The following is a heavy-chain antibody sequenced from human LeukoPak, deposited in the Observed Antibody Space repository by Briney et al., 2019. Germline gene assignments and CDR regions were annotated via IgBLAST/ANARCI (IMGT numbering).Heavy chain of an antibody. CDR3: ARKSDYGDYPAGPREYYFDY. CDR1: GYTFTSYA. Sequence: ASVKVSCKASGYTFTSYAMHWVRQAPGQRLEWMGWINAGNGNTKYSQKFQGRVTITRDTSASTAYMELSSLRSEDTAVYYCARKSDYGDYPAGPREYYFDYWGQGTLVTVSS. J-gene: IGHJ4*02. D-gene: IGHD4-17*01. CDR2: INAGNGNT. V-gene: IGHV1-3*01.